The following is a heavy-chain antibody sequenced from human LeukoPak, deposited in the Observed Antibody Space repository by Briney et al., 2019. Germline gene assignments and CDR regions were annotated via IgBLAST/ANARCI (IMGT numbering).Heavy chain of an antibody. J-gene: IGHJ4*02. D-gene: IGHD2-2*01. CDR2: INPSGGST. Sequence: ASVKVSCKASGYTFTSYYMHWVRQAPGQGLEWMGIINPSGGSTSYAQKFQGRVTMTRDTSTSTVYKELSSLRSEDTAVYYCARIYCSSTSCHEGYFDYWGQGTLVTVSS. V-gene: IGHV1-46*01. CDR1: GYTFTSYY. CDR3: ARIYCSSTSCHEGYFDY.